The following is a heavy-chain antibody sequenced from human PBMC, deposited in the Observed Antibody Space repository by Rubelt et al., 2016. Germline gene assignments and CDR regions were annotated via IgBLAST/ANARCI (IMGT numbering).Heavy chain of an antibody. V-gene: IGHV1-69*01. CDR3: ARKSYGDTGYYFDY. CDR2: IIPIFGTA. Sequence: QVQLVQSGAEVKKPGSSVKVSGKASGGTFSSYAISWVRQAPGQGLEWMGGIIPIFGTANYAQKFQGRVTMTADESTSTAYMELSSLRSEDTAVYYCARKSYGDTGYYFDYWGQGTLVTVSS. CDR1: GGTFSSYA. D-gene: IGHD4-17*01. J-gene: IGHJ4*02.